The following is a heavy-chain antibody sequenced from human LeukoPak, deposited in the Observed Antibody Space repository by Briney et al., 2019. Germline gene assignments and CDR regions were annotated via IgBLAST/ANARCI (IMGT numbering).Heavy chain of an antibody. Sequence: ASVKVSCKASGYTFTSYYMHWVRQAPGQGLEWMGIINPSGGSTSYAQKFQGRVTMARDTSKNQFSLKLSSVTAADTAVYYCARHGLPDGSIAARPDWFDPWGQGTLVTVSS. CDR2: INPSGGST. CDR3: ARHGLPDGSIAARPDWFDP. V-gene: IGHV1-46*01. CDR1: GYTFTSYY. J-gene: IGHJ5*02. D-gene: IGHD6-6*01.